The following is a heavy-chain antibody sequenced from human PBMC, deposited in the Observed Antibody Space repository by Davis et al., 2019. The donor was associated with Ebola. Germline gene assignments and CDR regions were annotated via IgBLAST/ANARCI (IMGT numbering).Heavy chain of an antibody. D-gene: IGHD6-13*01. V-gene: IGHV1-69*04. CDR2: IIPMLGIT. CDR3: ARQKLHSSSWYRLGWFDP. Sequence: AASVKVSCKASGGTFTSYAITWVRQAPGQGLEWMGRIIPMLGITNYAQKFQSRVTITADKSTSTAYMELRSLRSEDTAMFYCARQKLHSSSWYRLGWFDPWGQGTLVTVSS. CDR1: GGTFTSYA. J-gene: IGHJ5*02.